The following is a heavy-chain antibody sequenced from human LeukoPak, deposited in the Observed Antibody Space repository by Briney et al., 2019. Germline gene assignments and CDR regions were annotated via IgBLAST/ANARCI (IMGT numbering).Heavy chain of an antibody. CDR1: GGSFSGYY. J-gene: IGHJ3*02. Sequence: SETLSLTCAVYGGSFSGYYWSWIRQPPGKGLEWIGEINHSGSTNYNPSLKSRVTISIDTSKNQFFLKLTSVTAADTAMFYCARVDISMVRGVTSRGTFDIWGQGTKVTVSS. D-gene: IGHD3-10*01. CDR3: ARVDISMVRGVTSRGTFDI. V-gene: IGHV4-34*01. CDR2: INHSGST.